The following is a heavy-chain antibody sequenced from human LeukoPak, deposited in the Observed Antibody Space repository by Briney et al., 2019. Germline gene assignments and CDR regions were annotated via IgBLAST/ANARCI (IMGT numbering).Heavy chain of an antibody. Sequence: SETLSLTCTVSGGSISSYYWSWIRQPPGQGLELIGYIYYSCSTNYNPSLKSRVTISVDTSKNQFSLKLSSVTAADTAVYYCARERGIAAAGTIWFDPWGQGTLVTVSS. CDR2: IYYSCST. V-gene: IGHV4-59*12. J-gene: IGHJ5*02. CDR3: ARERGIAAAGTIWFDP. D-gene: IGHD6-13*01. CDR1: GGSISSYY.